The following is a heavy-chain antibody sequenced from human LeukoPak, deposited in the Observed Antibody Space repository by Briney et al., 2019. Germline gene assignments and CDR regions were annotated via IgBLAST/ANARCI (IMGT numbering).Heavy chain of an antibody. CDR2: ISAYNGNT. CDR3: ARVDGYYYDSSGYYPGDFDY. J-gene: IGHJ4*02. Sequence: ASVKVSCKASGHTFTSYGISWVRQAPGQGLEWMGWISAYNGNTNYAQKFQGRVTMTRDTSISTAYMELSRLRSDDTAVYYCARVDGYYYDSSGYYPGDFDYWGQGTLVTVSS. D-gene: IGHD3-22*01. V-gene: IGHV1-18*01. CDR1: GHTFTSYG.